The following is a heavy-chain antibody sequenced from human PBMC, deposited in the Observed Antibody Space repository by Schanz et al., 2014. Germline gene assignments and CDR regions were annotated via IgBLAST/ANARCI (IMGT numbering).Heavy chain of an antibody. Sequence: VRLVESGGGLVQPGGSLRLSCAASGFTFSTYAMSWVRQAPGKGLEWVAAMSYDGSIKYYGDSVKGRFTISRDNAKNSMYLHMKSLRGEDTAVYYCARDNYYGSGSCAYWGQGTLVTVSS. J-gene: IGHJ4*02. D-gene: IGHD3-10*01. CDR1: GFTFSTYA. V-gene: IGHV3-33*08. CDR2: MSYDGSIK. CDR3: ARDNYYGSGSCAY.